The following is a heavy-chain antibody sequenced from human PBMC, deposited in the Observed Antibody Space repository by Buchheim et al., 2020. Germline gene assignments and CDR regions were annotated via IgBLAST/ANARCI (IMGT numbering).Heavy chain of an antibody. CDR2: IRYDGSNK. J-gene: IGHJ6*02. Sequence: QVQLVESGGGVVQPGRSLRLSCAASGFTFSSYGMHWVRQAPGKGLEWVAFIRYDGSNKYYADSVKGRFTISRDNSKNTLYLQMNSLRAEDTAVYYCAKDRGRIAAAGTAYYYHYYGMDVWGQGTT. D-gene: IGHD6-13*01. CDR1: GFTFSSYG. V-gene: IGHV3-30*02. CDR3: AKDRGRIAAAGTAYYYHYYGMDV.